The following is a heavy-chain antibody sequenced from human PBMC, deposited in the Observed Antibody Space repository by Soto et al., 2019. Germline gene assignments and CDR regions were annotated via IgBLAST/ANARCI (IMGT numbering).Heavy chain of an antibody. CDR3: ARDEEVDVVPS. D-gene: IGHD2-2*01. Sequence: QVQLVQSGAEVKKPGSSVKVACKASGGTFSSYTCSWVRQAPGQGLEWMGRIIPILGIANYAQKFQGRVTSTADKSTSTDYMEPSSLRSDDTAVYYCARDEEVDVVPSWGQGTMVTVSS. V-gene: IGHV1-69*08. CDR1: GGTFSSYT. J-gene: IGHJ3*01. CDR2: IIPILGIA.